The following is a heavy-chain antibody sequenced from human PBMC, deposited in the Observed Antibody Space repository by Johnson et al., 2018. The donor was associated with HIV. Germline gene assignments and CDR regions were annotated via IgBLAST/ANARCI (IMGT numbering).Heavy chain of an antibody. V-gene: IGHV3-74*02. D-gene: IGHD5-12*01. CDR2: IKSDGSST. CDR3: ASVLGRGYSGYDKNYDAFDI. CDR1: GFTFSRYW. J-gene: IGHJ3*02. Sequence: VQLVESGGGVVQPGGSLSLSSAASGFTFSRYWMDWVRQAPGKGLVWVSRIKSDGSSTAYADSVKDRFTISRDNAKNSLYLQMNSLRAEDTALYYCASVLGRGYSGYDKNYDAFDIWGQGTMVTVSS.